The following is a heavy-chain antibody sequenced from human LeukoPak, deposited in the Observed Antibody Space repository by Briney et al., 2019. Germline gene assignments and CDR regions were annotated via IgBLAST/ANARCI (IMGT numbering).Heavy chain of an antibody. CDR1: GYTFNTYG. J-gene: IGHJ5*02. D-gene: IGHD6-25*01. CDR3: ARDGSGHWFDP. Sequence: GASVKVSCKASGYTFNTYGISWVRQAPGQGLEWMGWINAYNGDTNHAQKFQGRVTMTTDTSTNTAYMELGSLRSDDTAVYYCARDGSGHWFDPWGQGTLVTVSS. CDR2: INAYNGDT. V-gene: IGHV1-18*04.